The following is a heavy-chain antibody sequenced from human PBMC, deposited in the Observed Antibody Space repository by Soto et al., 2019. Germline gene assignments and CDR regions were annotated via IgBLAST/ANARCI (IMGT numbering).Heavy chain of an antibody. D-gene: IGHD1-1*01. Sequence: PSETLSLTCTVSGGSISSYYWSWIRQPPGKGLEWIGYIYYSGSTNYNPSLKSRVTISVDTSKNQFSLKLSSVTAADTAVYYCASDTTGHDAFDIWGQGTMVTVSS. CDR2: IYYSGST. J-gene: IGHJ3*02. V-gene: IGHV4-59*01. CDR3: ASDTTGHDAFDI. CDR1: GGSISSYY.